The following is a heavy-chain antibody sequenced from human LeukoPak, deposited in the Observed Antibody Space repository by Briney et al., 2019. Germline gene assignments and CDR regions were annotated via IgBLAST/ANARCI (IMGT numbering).Heavy chain of an antibody. D-gene: IGHD3-22*01. Sequence: PSETLSLTCAVYGGSFSGYYWSWIRQPPGKGLEWIGEINHSGSTNYNPSLKSRVTISVDTSKNQFSLKLSSVTAADTAVYYCARGQYYYDSSGYYRYYYYYYYMDVWGKGTTVTVSS. J-gene: IGHJ6*03. CDR2: INHSGST. CDR3: ARGQYYYDSSGYYRYYYYYYYMDV. CDR1: GGSFSGYY. V-gene: IGHV4-34*01.